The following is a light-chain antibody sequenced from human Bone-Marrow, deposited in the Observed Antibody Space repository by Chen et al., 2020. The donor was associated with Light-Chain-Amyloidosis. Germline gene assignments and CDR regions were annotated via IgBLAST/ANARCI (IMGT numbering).Light chain of an antibody. J-gene: IGLJ1*01. Sequence: HSALTQPASVFGFPGKSITISCTGTSSDVGGDNHVSWYQQHPDKAPKLMIYEVTNRPSWVPDRFSGSKSDNTASLTISGLQTEDEADYFCSSYTITNTLVFGSGTRVTVL. CDR3: SSYTITNTLV. V-gene: IGLV2-14*01. CDR1: SSDVGGDNH. CDR2: EVT.